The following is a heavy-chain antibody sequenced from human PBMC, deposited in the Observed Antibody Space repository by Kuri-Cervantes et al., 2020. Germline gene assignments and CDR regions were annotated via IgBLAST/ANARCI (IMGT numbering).Heavy chain of an antibody. CDR2: ISSSSSYI. V-gene: IGHV3-21*01. Sequence: GGSLRLSCAASGFTFSSYSMNWVRQAPGKGLEWVLSISSSSSYIYYADSVKGRFTISRDNAKNSLYLQMNSLRAEDTAVYYCARVLVVVPAAYDYWGQGTLVTVSS. CDR1: GFTFSSYS. J-gene: IGHJ4*02. D-gene: IGHD2-2*01. CDR3: ARVLVVVPAAYDY.